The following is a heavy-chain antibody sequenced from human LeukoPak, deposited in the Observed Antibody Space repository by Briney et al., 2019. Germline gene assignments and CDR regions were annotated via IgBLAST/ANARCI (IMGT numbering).Heavy chain of an antibody. CDR1: GRSINNGYF. J-gene: IGHJ4*02. Sequence: SETLSLTCTVSGRSINNGYFWGWIRQPPGKGLEWIASIHHSGTASYNPSLESRVTISVDTSKNQFSLRLSSVTAADTAVYYCARDRGALGATVPAIFAVNFFDSWGQGTLGTVSS. CDR3: ARDRGALGATVPAIFAVNFFDS. D-gene: IGHD2-2*02. CDR2: IHHSGTA. V-gene: IGHV4-38-2*02.